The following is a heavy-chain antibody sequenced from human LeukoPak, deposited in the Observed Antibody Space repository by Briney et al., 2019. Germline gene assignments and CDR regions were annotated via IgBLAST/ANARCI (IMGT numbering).Heavy chain of an antibody. CDR3: ARGGNDIVATFSDFDY. CDR2: ISSSSSTI. CDR1: GGSISSSSYY. J-gene: IGHJ4*02. D-gene: IGHD5-12*01. Sequence: LSLTCTVSGGSISSSSYYWGWIRQPPGKGLEWVSYISSSSSTIYYADSVKGRFTISRDNAKNSLYLQMNSLRAEDTAVYYCARGGNDIVATFSDFDYWGQGTLVTVSS. V-gene: IGHV3-11*04.